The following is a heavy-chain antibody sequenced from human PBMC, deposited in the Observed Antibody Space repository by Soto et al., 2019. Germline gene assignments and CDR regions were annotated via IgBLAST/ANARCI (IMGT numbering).Heavy chain of an antibody. CDR2: IYYRGSP. Sequence: QVQLQESGPGLVKPSETLSLTCTVSGGSISSYYWSWIRQPPGKGLEWIGYIYYRGSPNYNPSLKSRVTTSVDPSKNQFSLKLSSVTAADTAVYYCARRWGDAFGLWGQGTMVTFSS. V-gene: IGHV4-59*01. CDR1: GGSISSYY. D-gene: IGHD1-26*01. CDR3: ARRWGDAFGL. J-gene: IGHJ3*01.